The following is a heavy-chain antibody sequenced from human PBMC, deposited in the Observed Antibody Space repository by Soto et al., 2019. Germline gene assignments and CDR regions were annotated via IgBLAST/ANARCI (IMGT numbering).Heavy chain of an antibody. V-gene: IGHV1-3*05. D-gene: IGHD3-10*01. Sequence: QVQLVQSGAEEKKPGASVKVSFKASGYTLSSYAVHWVRQAPGQRLEWMGWINAGNGNTKYSQKFQGRVTITRDTSASTAYMELSSLRSEDTAVYYCARGGPPIDYWGQGTLVTVSS. CDR2: INAGNGNT. J-gene: IGHJ4*02. CDR1: GYTLSSYA. CDR3: ARGGPPIDY.